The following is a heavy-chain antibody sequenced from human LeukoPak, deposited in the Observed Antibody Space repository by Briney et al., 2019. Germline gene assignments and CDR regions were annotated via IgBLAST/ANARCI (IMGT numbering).Heavy chain of an antibody. CDR3: AREVVATINY. Sequence: DSVKGRFTVSRDNSKNTLYLQMNSLRAEDTAVYYCAREVVATINYWGQGTLVTVSS. J-gene: IGHJ4*02. V-gene: IGHV3-30*01. D-gene: IGHD5-12*01.